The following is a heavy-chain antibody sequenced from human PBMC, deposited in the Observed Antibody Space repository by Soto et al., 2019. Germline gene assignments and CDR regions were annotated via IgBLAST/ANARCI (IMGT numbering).Heavy chain of an antibody. CDR1: GFSFDDYA. V-gene: IGHV3-9*01. D-gene: IGHD3-10*01. J-gene: IGHJ6*02. Sequence: PGGSLRLSCAVSGFSFDDYAMHWVRQAPGKGLEWVSGISWNSGSIGYAESVKGRFTISRDNAKNSLYLQMNDLRAEDTALYHCAKGGGDGAVSDTDCAGDINVWGQGTTVTVSS. CDR3: AKGGGDGAVSDTDCAGDINV. CDR2: ISWNSGSI.